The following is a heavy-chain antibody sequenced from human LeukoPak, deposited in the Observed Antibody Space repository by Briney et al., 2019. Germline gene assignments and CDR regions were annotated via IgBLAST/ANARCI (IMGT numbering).Heavy chain of an antibody. D-gene: IGHD3-10*01. V-gene: IGHV1-2*04. CDR3: ARVGMVRGVMPEYYFDY. J-gene: IGHJ4*02. Sequence: ASVKVSCKASGYTFTGYYMHWVRQAPGQGLEWMGWINPNSGGTNYAQKFQGWVTMTRDTSISTAYMELSRLRSDDTAVYYCARVGMVRGVMPEYYFDYWGQGTLVTVSS. CDR2: INPNSGGT. CDR1: GYTFTGYY.